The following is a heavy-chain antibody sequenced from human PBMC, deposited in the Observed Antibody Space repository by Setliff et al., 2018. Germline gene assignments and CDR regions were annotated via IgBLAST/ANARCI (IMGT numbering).Heavy chain of an antibody. V-gene: IGHV4-61*02. CDR1: GASINSGTYY. J-gene: IGHJ5*02. Sequence: PSETLSLTCAVSGASINSGTYYWSWIRQPAGKGLEWIGRIYFSGSTYYNPSLKSRVTLSLDTSKNQFSLKLNSVTAADTALYFCAREVAGTYHYFDPWGQGIRVTVSS. D-gene: IGHD6-19*01. CDR3: AREVAGTYHYFDP. CDR2: IYFSGST.